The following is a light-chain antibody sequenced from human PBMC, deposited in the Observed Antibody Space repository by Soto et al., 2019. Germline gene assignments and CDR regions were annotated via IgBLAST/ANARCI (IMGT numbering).Light chain of an antibody. Sequence: DIQMTQSPSTLSASVGDRVTITCRASQSISSWLAWYQQKPGKAPKLLIYDASSLESGVPSRFSGSGSGTEFILTISSLQPDDFATYYCQQYNSYSPGYTFGQGTKLEIK. CDR3: QQYNSYSPGYT. CDR2: DAS. CDR1: QSISSW. J-gene: IGKJ2*01. V-gene: IGKV1-5*01.